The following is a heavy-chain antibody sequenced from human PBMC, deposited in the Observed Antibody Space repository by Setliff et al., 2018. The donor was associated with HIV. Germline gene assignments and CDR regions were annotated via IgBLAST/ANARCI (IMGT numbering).Heavy chain of an antibody. CDR2: INPKSGAT. CDR1: GYSFTDYY. CDR3: AREGQDSGGWYYFDY. D-gene: IGHD6-19*01. J-gene: IGHJ4*02. V-gene: IGHV1-2*06. Sequence: ASVKVSCKASGYSFTDYYMHWVRQAPGQGLEYMGRINPKSGATIYAENFQGRVTMTRDMSVSTAYMEVNRLTSDDTALYYCAREGQDSGGWYYFDYWGQGTLVTVSS.